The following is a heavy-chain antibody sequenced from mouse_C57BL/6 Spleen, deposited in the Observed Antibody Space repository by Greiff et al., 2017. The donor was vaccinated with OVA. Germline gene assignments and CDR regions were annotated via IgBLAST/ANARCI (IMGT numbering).Heavy chain of an antibody. CDR1: GYTFTSYW. Sequence: QVQLQQPGAELVKPGASVKLSCKASGYTFTSYWMHWVKQRPGQGLEWIGMIHPNSGSTNYNEKFKSKATLTVDKSSSTAYMQLSSLTSEDSAVYYCARDYDYDAGYFDYWGQGTTLTVSS. J-gene: IGHJ2*01. D-gene: IGHD2-4*01. V-gene: IGHV1-64*01. CDR2: IHPNSGST. CDR3: ARDYDYDAGYFDY.